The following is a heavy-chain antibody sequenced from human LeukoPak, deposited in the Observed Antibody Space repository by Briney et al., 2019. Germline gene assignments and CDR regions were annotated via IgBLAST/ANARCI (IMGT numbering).Heavy chain of an antibody. Sequence: SATLSLTCPVSGASIIIYCWSWIRQPPGKGLEWIGLICYIGTTNYNPSLKTGSPTSVTTSKNHFSRKLSSVTAAETAVYYWASPRYWGKGTLVTVSS. CDR3: ASPRY. CDR1: GASIIIYC. J-gene: IGHJ4*02. V-gene: IGHV4-59*12. CDR2: ICYIGTT.